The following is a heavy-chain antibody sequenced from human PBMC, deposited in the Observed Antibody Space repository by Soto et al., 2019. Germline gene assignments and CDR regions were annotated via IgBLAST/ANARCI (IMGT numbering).Heavy chain of an antibody. Sequence: PGGSLRLSCAASGFNFSGSVIHWVRQASGKGLEWVGRIRSKAYNYATGYAASVEGRFTVSRDDSTNTAYLQMNSLKSEDTAVYYCSRLVVWGQGSLVTVSS. CDR1: GFNFSGSV. V-gene: IGHV3-73*01. D-gene: IGHD2-15*01. CDR2: IRSKAYNYAT. CDR3: SRLVV. J-gene: IGHJ4*02.